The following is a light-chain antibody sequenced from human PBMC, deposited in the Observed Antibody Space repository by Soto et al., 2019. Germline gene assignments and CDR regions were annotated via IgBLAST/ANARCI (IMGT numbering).Light chain of an antibody. J-gene: IGKJ3*01. Sequence: DIQLTQSPSFLSASVGDRVTITCRASPGISSYLAWYQQKPGTAPKLLIFAASTLQNGVPSRFSGSGAGTEVTLTISSLQPEDYATYYCLHLNSYSPDTFGPGTKVDIK. V-gene: IGKV1-9*01. CDR1: PGISSY. CDR3: LHLNSYSPDT. CDR2: AAS.